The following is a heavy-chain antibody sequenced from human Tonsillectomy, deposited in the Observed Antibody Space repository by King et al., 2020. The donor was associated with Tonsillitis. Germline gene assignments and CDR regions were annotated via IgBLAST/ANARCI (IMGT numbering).Heavy chain of an antibody. CDR1: GFTFGDYG. Sequence: QLVQSGGGIIRPGGSLRLSCATSGFTFGDYGMSWVRQAPGKWLEWVSGINWNGGSTGYADSVKGRFTISRDNAKNSLYLQMISLRAEDTALYYCARDFWSGSYDYWGQGTLVTVSS. V-gene: IGHV3-20*04. D-gene: IGHD1-26*01. CDR3: ARDFWSGSYDY. J-gene: IGHJ4*02. CDR2: INWNGGST.